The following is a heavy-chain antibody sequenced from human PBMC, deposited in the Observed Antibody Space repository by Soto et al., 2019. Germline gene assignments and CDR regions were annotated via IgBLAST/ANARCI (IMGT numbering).Heavy chain of an antibody. Sequence: GGSLRLSCAASGFTFSSYAMSWVRQAPGKGLEWVSAISGSGGSTYYADSVKGRFTISRDNSKNTLYLQMNSLRAEDTAVYYCAKDPSYGDYVLGFDYWGQGTLVTVSS. J-gene: IGHJ4*02. D-gene: IGHD4-17*01. CDR3: AKDPSYGDYVLGFDY. CDR2: ISGSGGST. V-gene: IGHV3-23*01. CDR1: GFTFSSYA.